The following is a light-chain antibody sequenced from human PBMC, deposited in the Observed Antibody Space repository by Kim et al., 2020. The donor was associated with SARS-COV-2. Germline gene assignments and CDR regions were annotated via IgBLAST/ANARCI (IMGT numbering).Light chain of an antibody. CDR1: QSVSNN. J-gene: IGKJ1*01. CDR2: SAS. CDR3: QQYSNWPLT. V-gene: IGKV3D-15*01. Sequence: ETVMTQSPATLSVSPGERATLSCRASQSVSNNFLAWYQQKPGQAPRLLIYSASSRATGIPDRFSGSGSGTEFTLTISSLQSEDFAVYYCQQYSNWPLTFGQGTKVDIK.